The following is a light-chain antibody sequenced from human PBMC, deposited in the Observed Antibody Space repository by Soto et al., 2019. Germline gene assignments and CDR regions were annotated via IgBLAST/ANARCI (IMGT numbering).Light chain of an antibody. CDR3: QTWGTGILV. J-gene: IGLJ1*01. CDR2: LNSDGSH. CDR1: SGHSNFA. Sequence: QPVLTQSPSASASLGASLKLTCTLSSGHSNFAIAWHQQQPEKGPRYLMKLNSDGSHSKGDGIPDRFSGSSSGAERFLTISSLQSEDEADYYCQTWGTGILVFGTGTKVTVL. V-gene: IGLV4-69*01.